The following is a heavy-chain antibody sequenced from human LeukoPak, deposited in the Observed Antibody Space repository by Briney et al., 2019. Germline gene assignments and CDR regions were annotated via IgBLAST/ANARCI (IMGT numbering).Heavy chain of an antibody. V-gene: IGHV3-23*01. J-gene: IGHJ4*02. Sequence: GGSLRLSCAASGFTFSSYAMSWVRQAPGKGLEWVSAISGSGGSTYYADSVKGRFTISRDNSKNTLYLQMNSLRAEDTAVYYCSKDRSVRAVPGMDTAIENWGQGTLVTVSS. CDR2: ISGSGGST. CDR3: SKDRSVRAVPGMDTAIEN. CDR1: GFTFSSYA. D-gene: IGHD5-18*01.